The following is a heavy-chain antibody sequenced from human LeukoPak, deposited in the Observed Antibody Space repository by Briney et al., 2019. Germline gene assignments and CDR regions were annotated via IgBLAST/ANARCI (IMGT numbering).Heavy chain of an antibody. CDR2: ISAYNGST. D-gene: IGHD6-13*01. Sequence: GASVKVSCKASGYTFTSYGISWVRQAPGQGLEWMGWISAYNGSTNYAQKLQGRVTMTTDTSTSTAYMELRSLRSDDTAVYYCARQQLVNYYYYYMDVWGKGTTVTVSS. J-gene: IGHJ6*03. V-gene: IGHV1-18*01. CDR3: ARQQLVNYYYYYMDV. CDR1: GYTFTSYG.